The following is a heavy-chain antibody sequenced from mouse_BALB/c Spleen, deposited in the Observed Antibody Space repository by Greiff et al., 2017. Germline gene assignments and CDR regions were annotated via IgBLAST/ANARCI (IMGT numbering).Heavy chain of an antibody. J-gene: IGHJ1*01. V-gene: IGHV1-54*01. Sequence: QVQLQQSGAELVRPGTSVKVSCKASGYAFTNYLIEWVKQRPGQGLEWIGVINPGSGGTNYNEKFKGKATLTADKSSSTAYMQLSSLTSDDSAVYFCARSGMVTTSRYFDVWGAGTTVTVSS. CDR3: ARSGMVTTSRYFDV. CDR1: GYAFTNYL. CDR2: INPGSGGT. D-gene: IGHD2-2*01.